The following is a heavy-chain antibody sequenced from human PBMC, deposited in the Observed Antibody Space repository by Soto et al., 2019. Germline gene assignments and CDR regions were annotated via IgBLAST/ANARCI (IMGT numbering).Heavy chain of an antibody. CDR1: VGTLSGHY. J-gene: IGHJ4*02. D-gene: IGHD4-4*01. CDR2: IYNSGTT. Sequence: PSGPLSLTCTVTVGTLSGHYLSWIRQAPGKGLEWIAYIYNSGTTNYNPSIKSRVTISEDSSKNQISLKLSSVTAADTAVYYCARHRRTTVAKYYFDYWGQGARVTVPS. CDR3: ARHRRTTVAKYYFDY. V-gene: IGHV4-59*08.